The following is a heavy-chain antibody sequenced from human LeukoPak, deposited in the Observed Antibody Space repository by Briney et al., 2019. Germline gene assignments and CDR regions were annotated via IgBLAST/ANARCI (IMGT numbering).Heavy chain of an antibody. J-gene: IGHJ4*02. D-gene: IGHD3-22*01. V-gene: IGHV3-33*06. CDR2: IWYDGSNK. CDR3: AKDSDDSSYFDY. CDR1: GFTFSSYG. Sequence: GGSLRLSCAASGFTFSSYGMHRVRQAPGKGLEWVAVIWYDGSNKYYADSVKGRFTISRDNSENTLYLQMNSLRAEDTAVYYCAKDSDDSSYFDYWGQGTLVTVSS.